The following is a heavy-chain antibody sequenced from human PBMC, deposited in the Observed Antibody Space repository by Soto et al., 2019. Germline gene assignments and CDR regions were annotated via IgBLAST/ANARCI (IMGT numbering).Heavy chain of an antibody. V-gene: IGHV4-34*01. D-gene: IGHD6-19*01. J-gene: IGHJ6*02. CDR1: GGSFSGYY. CDR2: INHSGSI. Sequence: QVQLQQWGAGLLKPSETLSLTCGVYGGSFSGYYWSWIRQPPGKGLEWIGEINHSGSIKYNPSLKSRVTISVGTSTNQFSRKLSSVTAAETAVYYCARGAGCGWDDYYYGMDVWGQGTTVTVSS. CDR3: ARGAGCGWDDYYYGMDV.